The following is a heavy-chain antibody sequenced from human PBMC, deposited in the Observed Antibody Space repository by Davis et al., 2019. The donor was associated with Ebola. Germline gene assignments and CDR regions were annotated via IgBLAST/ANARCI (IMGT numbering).Heavy chain of an antibody. CDR2: IYYRGST. D-gene: IGHD6-6*01. V-gene: IGHV4-39*01. J-gene: IGHJ4*02. Sequence: SETLSLTCTVSGGSITSSTLFYWGWIRQPPGNGLEWIGSIYYRGSTHYTPSLKSRVTISVDTSKNQFSLTLSSVTAADTAVYYCGRLGSDSSEYVVDSWGQGTLVTVSS. CDR1: GGSITSSTLFY. CDR3: GRLGSDSSEYVVDS.